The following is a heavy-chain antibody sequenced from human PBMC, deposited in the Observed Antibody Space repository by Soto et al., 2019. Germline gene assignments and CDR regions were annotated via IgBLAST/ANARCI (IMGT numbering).Heavy chain of an antibody. Sequence: SGPTLVNPTQTLTLTCTFSGFSLSTSGMCVSWIRQPPGKALEWLARIDWDDDKYYSTSLKTRLTISKDTSKNQVVLTMTNMDPVDTATYYCARIGYCSGGSPLDYWGQGTLVTVSS. CDR2: IDWDDDK. V-gene: IGHV2-70*11. D-gene: IGHD2-15*01. J-gene: IGHJ4*02. CDR1: GFSLSTSGMC. CDR3: ARIGYCSGGSPLDY.